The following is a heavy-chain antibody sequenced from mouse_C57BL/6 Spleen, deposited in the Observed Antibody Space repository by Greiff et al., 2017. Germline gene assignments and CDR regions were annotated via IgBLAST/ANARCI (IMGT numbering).Heavy chain of an antibody. Sequence: VQLQQPGAELVKPGASVKMSCKASGYTFTSYWITWVKQRPGQGLEWIGDIYPGSGSTNYNEKFKSKATLTVDTSSSTAYMQLSSLTSADSAVYYCATVYGNYLYFDVGGTGTTVTVSS. V-gene: IGHV1-55*01. CDR2: IYPGSGST. D-gene: IGHD2-1*01. CDR3: ATVYGNYLYFDV. CDR1: GYTFTSYW. J-gene: IGHJ1*03.